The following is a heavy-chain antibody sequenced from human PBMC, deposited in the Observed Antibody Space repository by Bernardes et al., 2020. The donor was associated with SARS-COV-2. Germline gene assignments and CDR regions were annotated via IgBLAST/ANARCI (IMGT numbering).Heavy chain of an antibody. D-gene: IGHD3-10*01. Sequence: ASVKVSCKASGYTFTSYGISWVRQAPGQGLEWMGWISAYNGNTNYAQKLQGRVTMTTDTSTSTAYMELRSLRSDDTAVYYCARVKDRGTYYYGSGSYGGPPLRNWFDPWGQGTLVTVSS. CDR3: ARVKDRGTYYYGSGSYGGPPLRNWFDP. J-gene: IGHJ5*02. V-gene: IGHV1-18*04. CDR2: ISAYNGNT. CDR1: GYTFTSYG.